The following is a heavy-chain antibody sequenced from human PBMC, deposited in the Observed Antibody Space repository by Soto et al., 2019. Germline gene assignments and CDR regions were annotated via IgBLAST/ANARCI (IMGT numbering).Heavy chain of an antibody. V-gene: IGHV4-31*03. CDR1: GGSISSGGYY. CDR3: ARFSTDYGMDV. D-gene: IGHD2-8*02. J-gene: IGHJ6*04. Sequence: SETLSLTCTVSGGSISSGGYYWSWIRQHPGKGLEWIGYIYYSGSTYYNPSLKSRVTISVDTSKNQFSLKLSSVTAADTAVYYCARFSTDYGMDVCGKGTTVTVSS. CDR2: IYYSGST.